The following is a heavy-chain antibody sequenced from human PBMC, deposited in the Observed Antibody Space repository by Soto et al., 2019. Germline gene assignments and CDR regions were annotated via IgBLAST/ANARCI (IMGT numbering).Heavy chain of an antibody. CDR1: GASITGSSY. J-gene: IGHJ4*02. D-gene: IGHD2-8*02. CDR2: FSLSGTT. Sequence: QVQLQESGPGLMQPSETLSLTCTVSGASITGSSYWSWIRQPAGKGLEWIGRFSLSGTTRYNPSLRSRVTMSADVSKKQFSLRLTSVTAADTALYYCARGMTPPGAPAWYYFDSWGQGTLVTVSS. CDR3: ARGMTPPGAPAWYYFDS. V-gene: IGHV4-4*07.